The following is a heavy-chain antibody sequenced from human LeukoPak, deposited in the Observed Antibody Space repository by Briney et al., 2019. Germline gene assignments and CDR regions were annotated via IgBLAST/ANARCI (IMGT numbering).Heavy chain of an antibody. Sequence: GGSLRLSCAASGFTFSNYDMNWVRQAPGKGLEWVSTISGSGGRTYYADSVKGRFTISRDNSKNTLYLQMNSLRAEDTAVYYCAKYRWELFLYFDYWGQGTLVTVSS. CDR2: ISGSGGRT. D-gene: IGHD1-26*01. J-gene: IGHJ4*02. V-gene: IGHV3-23*01. CDR3: AKYRWELFLYFDY. CDR1: GFTFSNYD.